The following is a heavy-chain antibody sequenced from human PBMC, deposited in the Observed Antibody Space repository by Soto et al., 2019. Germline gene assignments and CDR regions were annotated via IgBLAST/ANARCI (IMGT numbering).Heavy chain of an antibody. CDR2: INPNSGGT. Sequence: EASVKVSCKASGYTFTGYYMHWVRQAPGQGLEWMGWINPNSGGTNYAQKFQGRVTMTEDTSTDTAYMELSSLRSEDTAVYYCATSGGYNWFDPWGQGTLVTGSS. CDR3: ATSGGYNWFDP. CDR1: GYTFTGYY. J-gene: IGHJ5*02. V-gene: IGHV1-2*02. D-gene: IGHD3-10*01.